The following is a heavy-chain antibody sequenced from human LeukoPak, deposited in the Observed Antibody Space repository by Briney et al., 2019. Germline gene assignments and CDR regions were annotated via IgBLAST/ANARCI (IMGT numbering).Heavy chain of an antibody. J-gene: IGHJ4*02. V-gene: IGHV3-33*08. CDR3: AWRGANYYDSSGYPLDY. D-gene: IGHD3-22*01. CDR2: IWYDGSNK. CDR1: GFTFSSYS. Sequence: GGSLRLSCAASGFTFSSYSMNWVRQAPGKGLEWVAVIWYDGSNKYYADSVKGRFTISRDNSKNTLYLQMNSLRAEDTAVYYCAWRGANYYDSSGYPLDYWGQGTLVTVSS.